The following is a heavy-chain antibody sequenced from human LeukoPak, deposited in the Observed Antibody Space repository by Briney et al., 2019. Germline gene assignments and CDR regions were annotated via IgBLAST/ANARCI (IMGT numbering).Heavy chain of an antibody. CDR2: FVPMLGIS. Sequence: GASVKVSCKSSGGSFSSYGISWVRQAPGQGLDWMGRFVPMLGISTFAQKFQGRVTVTADKSTDTVYMELSSLRFDDTAVYYCARDRRTYAFDIWGQGTLVTVSS. J-gene: IGHJ3*02. V-gene: IGHV1-69*04. CDR3: ARDRRTYAFDI. D-gene: IGHD2-8*01. CDR1: GGSFSSYG.